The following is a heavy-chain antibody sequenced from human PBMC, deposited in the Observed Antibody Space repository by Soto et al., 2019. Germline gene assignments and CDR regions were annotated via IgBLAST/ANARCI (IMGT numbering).Heavy chain of an antibody. V-gene: IGHV1-46*01. CDR1: GYTFTSYY. Sequence: GASVKVSCKASGYTFTSYYMHWVRQAPGQGLEWMGIINPSGGSTSYAQKFQGRVTMTRDTSTSTVYMELSSLRSEDTAVYYCARSFKDIVATTRIYYYYGMDVWGQGTTVTVS. CDR3: ARSFKDIVATTRIYYYYGMDV. CDR2: INPSGGST. J-gene: IGHJ6*02. D-gene: IGHD5-12*01.